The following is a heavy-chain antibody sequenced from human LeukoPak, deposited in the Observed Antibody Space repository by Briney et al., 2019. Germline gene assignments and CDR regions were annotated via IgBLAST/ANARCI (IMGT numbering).Heavy chain of an antibody. CDR3: ARGHSSSWYVPLLGY. CDR2: INHSGST. CDR1: GGSFSGYY. Sequence: NSSETLSLTCAVYGGSFSGYYWSWIRQPPGKGLEWIGEINHSGSTNYNPSLKGRVTISVDTSKNQFSLKLSSVTAADTAVYYCARGHSSSWYVPLLGYWGQGTLVTVSS. D-gene: IGHD6-13*01. J-gene: IGHJ4*02. V-gene: IGHV4-34*01.